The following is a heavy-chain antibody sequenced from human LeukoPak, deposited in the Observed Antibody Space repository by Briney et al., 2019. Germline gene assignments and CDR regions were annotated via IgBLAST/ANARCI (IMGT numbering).Heavy chain of an antibody. CDR3: TRDRSSSWYMADYYYYGMDV. V-gene: IGHV3-49*03. CDR1: GGSFSGYC. D-gene: IGHD6-13*01. Sequence: LSLTCAVYGGSFSGYCWSWFRQAPGKGLEWVGFIRSKAYGGTTEYAASVKGRFTISRDDSKSIAYLQMNSLKTEDTAVYYCTRDRSSSWYMADYYYYGMDVWGQGTTVTVSS. J-gene: IGHJ6*02. CDR2: IRSKAYGGTT.